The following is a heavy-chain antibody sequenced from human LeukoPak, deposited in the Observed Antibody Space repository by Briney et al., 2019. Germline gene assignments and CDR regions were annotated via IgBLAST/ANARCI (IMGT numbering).Heavy chain of an antibody. V-gene: IGHV4-31*03. J-gene: IGHJ4*02. D-gene: IGHD3-22*01. Sequence: SETLSLTCTVSGGSISSGGYYWSWIRQHPGKGLEWIAYIYYSGSTYYNPSLKSRVTISVDTSKNQFSLNLTSVTAADTAVYYCARDDTSDFSWYWGQGTLVTVSS. CDR2: IYYSGST. CDR1: GGSISSGGYY. CDR3: ARDDTSDFSWY.